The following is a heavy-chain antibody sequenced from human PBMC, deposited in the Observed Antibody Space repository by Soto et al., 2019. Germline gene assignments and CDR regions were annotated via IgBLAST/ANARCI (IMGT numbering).Heavy chain of an antibody. CDR1: GGSISSSSYY. J-gene: IGHJ3*02. Sequence: PSETLSLTCTISGGSISSSSYYWGWIRQPPGKGLEWIGSIYYSGSTYYNPSLKSRVTISVDTSKNQFSLKLSSVTAADTAVYYCARHTIPNYDYIWGSYRAGAFDIWGQGTMVT. D-gene: IGHD3-16*02. V-gene: IGHV4-39*01. CDR3: ARHTIPNYDYIWGSYRAGAFDI. CDR2: IYYSGST.